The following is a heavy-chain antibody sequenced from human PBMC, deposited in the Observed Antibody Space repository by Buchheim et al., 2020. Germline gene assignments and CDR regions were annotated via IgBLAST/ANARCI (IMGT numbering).Heavy chain of an antibody. CDR3: ARVGCSAVNCNRGPKDF. D-gene: IGHD2-15*01. Sequence: EVQLVESGGGLVQPGGSLRLSCAASAFTFSSHWMSWVRQAPGKGLEWVASIKQDESEKYYVDSVKGRFTISRDNAKNSLYLQMNSLRAEETAVYDCARVGCSAVNCNRGPKDFWGQGTL. J-gene: IGHJ4*02. CDR2: IKQDESEK. V-gene: IGHV3-7*01. CDR1: AFTFSSHW.